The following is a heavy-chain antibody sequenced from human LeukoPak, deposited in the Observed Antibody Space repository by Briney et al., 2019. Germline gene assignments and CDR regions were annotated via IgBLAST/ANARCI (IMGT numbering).Heavy chain of an antibody. Sequence: GGSLRLSCAASGFTFSSYAMSWVRQAPGKGLEWVSAISGSGGSTYYADSVKGRFTISRDNSKNTLYLQMNSLRAEDTAVYYCAKDGLVLGVTPPYYYYYMDVWGKGTTVTVSS. D-gene: IGHD4-23*01. CDR2: ISGSGGST. V-gene: IGHV3-23*01. CDR3: AKDGLVLGVTPPYYYYYMDV. CDR1: GFTFSSYA. J-gene: IGHJ6*03.